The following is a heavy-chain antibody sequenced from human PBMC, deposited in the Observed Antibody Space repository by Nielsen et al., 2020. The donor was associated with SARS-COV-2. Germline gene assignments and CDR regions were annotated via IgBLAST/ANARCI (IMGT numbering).Heavy chain of an antibody. CDR1: GFTIAGYC. CDR2: ISGSSGDT. CDR3: AKEYCVEEEGGVQY. J-gene: IGHJ4*02. D-gene: IGHD2-21*01. V-gene: IGHV3-23*01. Sequence: GGSLRLSCALSGFTIAGYCLSWVRQAPGKGLEWVSGISGSSGDTYYTDSVKGRFTMSRDDSKNTLVLQMYRLRAEDSAVYYCAKEYCVEEEGGVQYWGQGSLGTVSS.